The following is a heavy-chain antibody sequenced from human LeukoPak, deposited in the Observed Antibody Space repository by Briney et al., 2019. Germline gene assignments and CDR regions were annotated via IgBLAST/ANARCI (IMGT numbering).Heavy chain of an antibody. CDR3: AREDSSGWYGVD. CDR2: IYYSGIT. V-gene: IGHV4-59*11. D-gene: IGHD6-19*01. J-gene: IGHJ4*02. CDR1: GGSISSHY. Sequence: PSETLSLTWTVSGGSISSHYWSWIRQPPGKGLEGIGYIYYSGITNYNPSLKSRVTISVDTSKNQFSLKLSSVTAADTAVYYCAREDSSGWYGVDWGQGTLVTVPS.